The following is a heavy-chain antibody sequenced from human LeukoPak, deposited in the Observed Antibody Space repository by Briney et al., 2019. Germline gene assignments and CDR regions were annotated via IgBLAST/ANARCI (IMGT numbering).Heavy chain of an antibody. V-gene: IGHV3-23*01. CDR1: GFTFNNYP. J-gene: IGHJ4*02. CDR2: ITGGADST. CDR3: ARDKDFWSGYLDY. D-gene: IGHD3-3*01. Sequence: GGSLRLSCAGSGFTFNNYPISWVRQTPGKGLEWVSAITGGADSTYYADSVKGRFTISRDNSKNTLYLQMNSLRAEDTAVYYCARDKDFWSGYLDYWGQGTLVTVSS.